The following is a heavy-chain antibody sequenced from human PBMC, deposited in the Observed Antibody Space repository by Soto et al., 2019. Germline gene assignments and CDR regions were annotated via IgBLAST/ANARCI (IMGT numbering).Heavy chain of an antibody. CDR2: IYYSGST. Sequence: TSETLSLTCTVSGGSISSSSYYWGWIRQPPGKGLEWIGSIYYSGSTYYNPSLKSRVTISVDTSKNQFSLRLSSVTAADTAVYYCARQEVKYQLDHYYYYGVDVWGQGTTVTVSS. J-gene: IGHJ6*02. CDR3: ARQEVKYQLDHYYYYGVDV. V-gene: IGHV4-39*01. CDR1: GGSISSSSYY. D-gene: IGHD2-2*01.